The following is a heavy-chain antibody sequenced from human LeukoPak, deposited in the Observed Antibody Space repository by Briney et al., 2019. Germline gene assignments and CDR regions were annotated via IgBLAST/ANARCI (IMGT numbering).Heavy chain of an antibody. CDR1: GFTFSSYA. J-gene: IGHJ5*02. Sequence: GSLRLSCAASGFTFSSYAMSWIRQPPGKGLEWIGEINHSGSTNYNPSLKSRVTMSLDASKNQFSLELNSVTPADTAVYYCARGGNYWPQWWFDPWGRGTLVSVSS. V-gene: IGHV4-34*01. CDR2: INHSGST. CDR3: ARGGNYWPQWWFDP. D-gene: IGHD1-26*01.